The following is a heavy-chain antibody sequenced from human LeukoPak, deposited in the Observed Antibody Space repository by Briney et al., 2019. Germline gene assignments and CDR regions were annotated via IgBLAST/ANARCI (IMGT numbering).Heavy chain of an antibody. CDR3: ARAIGSYYYGSGVDDYIDY. V-gene: IGHV4-59*01. J-gene: IGHJ4*02. CDR2: IYYSGDA. Sequence: SETLSLTCTVSGGSIRSYYWSWIRQPPGKGLEWIGYIYYSGDAHYNPSLKSRVTISVDTSKNQFSLKLSSVTAADTAVYYCARAIGSYYYGSGVDDYIDYWGQGTLVTVSS. CDR1: GGSIRSYY. D-gene: IGHD3-10*01.